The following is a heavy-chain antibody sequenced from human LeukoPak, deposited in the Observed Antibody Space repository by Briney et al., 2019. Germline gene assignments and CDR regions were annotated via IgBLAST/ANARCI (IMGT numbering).Heavy chain of an antibody. D-gene: IGHD3-16*01. J-gene: IGHJ6*02. CDR3: AKEWRGTLFYYGMDV. Sequence: GGSLRLSCAASGLTFRSYDMSWVRQAPGEGLEWVSTISGSGGSTYYANSAKGRFTISRDNSNNTLYVQMNSLRVEDTAVYYCAKEWRGTLFYYGMDVWGQGTTVTVS. V-gene: IGHV3-23*01. CDR1: GLTFRSYD. CDR2: ISGSGGST.